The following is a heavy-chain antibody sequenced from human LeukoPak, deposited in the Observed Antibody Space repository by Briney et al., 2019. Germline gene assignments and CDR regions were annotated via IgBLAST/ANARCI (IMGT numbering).Heavy chain of an antibody. J-gene: IGHJ6*03. CDR1: GFTFSSYW. V-gene: IGHV3-74*01. Sequence: GGSLRLSCAASGFTFSSYWMHWVRQAPGKGLVWVSRINSDGSNTSYADSVKGRFMISRDNAKNTLYLQMNSLRAEDTAVYYCAKEGSGGSWMNYYYYMDVWGKGTTVTVSS. D-gene: IGHD2-15*01. CDR3: AKEGSGGSWMNYYYYMDV. CDR2: INSDGSNT.